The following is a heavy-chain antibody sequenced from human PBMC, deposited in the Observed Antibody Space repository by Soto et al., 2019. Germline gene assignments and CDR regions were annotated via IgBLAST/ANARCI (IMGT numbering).Heavy chain of an antibody. Sequence: ASVKVFCKASGYTFTGYYMHWVRQAPGQGLEWMGWINPNSGGTNYAQKFQGRVTMTRDTSISTAYMELSRLRSDDTAVYYCARWAAGYYYGMDVWGQGTTVTVSS. CDR2: INPNSGGT. CDR1: GYTFTGYY. J-gene: IGHJ6*02. D-gene: IGHD6-19*01. CDR3: ARWAAGYYYGMDV. V-gene: IGHV1-2*02.